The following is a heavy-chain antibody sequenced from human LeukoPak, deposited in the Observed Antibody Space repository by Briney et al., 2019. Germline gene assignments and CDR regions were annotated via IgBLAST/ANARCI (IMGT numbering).Heavy chain of an antibody. V-gene: IGHV3-7*03. CDR3: ATYRQVLLPFES. Sequence: GGSLRLSCAASGFTFSSYWMSWVRQAPGKGLEWVANIKQDGSEKYYVDSVKGRFTISRDNSKSTLSLEMNSLRAEDTAIYYCATYRQVLLPFESWGQGTLVTVSS. J-gene: IGHJ4*02. D-gene: IGHD2-8*02. CDR1: GFTFSSYW. CDR2: IKQDGSEK.